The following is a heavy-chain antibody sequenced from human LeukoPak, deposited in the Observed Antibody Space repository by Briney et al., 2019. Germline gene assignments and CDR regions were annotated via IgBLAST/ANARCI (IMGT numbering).Heavy chain of an antibody. J-gene: IGHJ4*02. V-gene: IGHV3-33*06. CDR3: AKDRQYYYDSSPADY. D-gene: IGHD3-22*01. CDR2: IWYDGSNK. CDR1: GFTFSSYG. Sequence: GGSLRLSCAASGFTFSSYGMHWVRQAPGKGPEWVAVIWYDGSNKYYADSVKGRFTISRDNSRNTLYLQMNSLRAEDTAVYYCAKDRQYYYDSSPADYWGQGTLVTVSS.